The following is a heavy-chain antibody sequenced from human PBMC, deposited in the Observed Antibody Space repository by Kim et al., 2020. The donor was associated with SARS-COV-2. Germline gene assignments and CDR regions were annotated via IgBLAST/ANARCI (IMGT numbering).Heavy chain of an antibody. CDR2: ISGDGGST. J-gene: IGHJ3*02. Sequence: GGSLRLSCAASGFTFDDYAMHWVRQAPGKGLEWVSLISGDGGSTYYADSVKGRFTISRDNSKNSLYLQMNSLRTEDTALYYCAKDKDGKQWLDAFDIWGQGTMVTVSS. CDR3: AKDKDGKQWLDAFDI. V-gene: IGHV3-43*02. CDR1: GFTFDDYA. D-gene: IGHD6-19*01.